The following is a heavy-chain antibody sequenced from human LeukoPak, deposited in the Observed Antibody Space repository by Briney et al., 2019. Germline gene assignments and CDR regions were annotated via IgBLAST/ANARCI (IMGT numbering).Heavy chain of an antibody. D-gene: IGHD2-15*01. Sequence: ASVKVSCKASGYTFTGYYMHWVRQAPGQGLEWMGWISAYNGNTNYAQKLQGRVTMTTDTSTSTAYMELRSLRSDDTAVYYCARGDVAADAFDIWGQGTMVTVSS. CDR3: ARGDVAADAFDI. CDR2: ISAYNGNT. V-gene: IGHV1-18*04. J-gene: IGHJ3*02. CDR1: GYTFTGYY.